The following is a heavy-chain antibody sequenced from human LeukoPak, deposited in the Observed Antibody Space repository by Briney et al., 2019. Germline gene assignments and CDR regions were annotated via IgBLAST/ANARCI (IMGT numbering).Heavy chain of an antibody. CDR1: GGSISSGDYY. V-gene: IGHV4-39*07. Sequence: SGTLSLTCTVSGGSISSGDYYWSWIRQPPGKGLEWIGEINHSGSTNYNPSLKSRVTISVDTSKNQFSLKLSSVTAADTAVYYCARPSYYYDSSGYLAHWGQGTLVTVSS. CDR2: INHSGST. J-gene: IGHJ4*02. D-gene: IGHD3-22*01. CDR3: ARPSYYYDSSGYLAH.